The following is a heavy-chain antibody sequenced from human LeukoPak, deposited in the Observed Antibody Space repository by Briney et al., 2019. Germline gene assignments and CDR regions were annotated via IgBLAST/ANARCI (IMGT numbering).Heavy chain of an antibody. CDR3: ARDRLDAFYYYYMDV. V-gene: IGHV4-59*01. Sequence: SETLSLTCTVSGGSISSYYWSWIRQPPGKGLEWIGYIYYSGSTNYNPSLKSRVTISVDTSKNQFSLKLSSVTAADTAVHYCARDRLDAFYYYYMDVWGKGTTVTVSS. CDR2: IYYSGST. D-gene: IGHD1-1*01. J-gene: IGHJ6*03. CDR1: GGSISSYY.